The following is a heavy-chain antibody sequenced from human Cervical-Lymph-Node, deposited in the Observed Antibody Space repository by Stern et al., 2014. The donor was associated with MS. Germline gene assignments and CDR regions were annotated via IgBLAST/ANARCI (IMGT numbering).Heavy chain of an antibody. Sequence: VQLVESGPGLVKPSETLSLTCTVSGGSISSSSYYWGWIRQPPGKGLEWIGSIYDSGSTYYKPSLKSRVPIPVDKSKTQFPLKLDSVTAADTALYFCARGPPMDVWGQGTTVTVSS. V-gene: IGHV4-39*01. CDR2: IYDSGST. CDR1: GGSISSSSYY. J-gene: IGHJ6*02. CDR3: ARGPPMDV.